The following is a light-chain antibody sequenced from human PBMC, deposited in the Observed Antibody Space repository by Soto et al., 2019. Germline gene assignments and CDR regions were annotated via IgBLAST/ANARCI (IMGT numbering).Light chain of an antibody. J-gene: IGKJ5*01. CDR2: NAS. V-gene: IGKV3-11*01. CDR1: QSVGSY. CDR3: QQRSNWPSIT. Sequence: PGERATLSCRASQSVGSYLAWYQQKPGQAPRLLIYNASNRATGIPARFSGSGSGTDFTLTISSLEPEDFAVYYCQQRSNWPSITFGQGTRLEIK.